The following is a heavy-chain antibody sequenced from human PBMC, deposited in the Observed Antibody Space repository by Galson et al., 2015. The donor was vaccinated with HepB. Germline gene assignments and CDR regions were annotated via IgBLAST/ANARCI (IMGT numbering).Heavy chain of an antibody. V-gene: IGHV3-23*01. Sequence: SLRLSCAASGFTFSSYAMSWVRQTPGKGLEWVSTISGSGDRTFYADSVKGRFTISRDNRKNTLYLQLSSLRAGDTALYYCAVNLCGSTCYSGFDYWGQGTLVTVSS. D-gene: IGHD2-15*01. CDR3: AVNLCGSTCYSGFDY. CDR1: GFTFSSYA. J-gene: IGHJ4*02. CDR2: ISGSGDRT.